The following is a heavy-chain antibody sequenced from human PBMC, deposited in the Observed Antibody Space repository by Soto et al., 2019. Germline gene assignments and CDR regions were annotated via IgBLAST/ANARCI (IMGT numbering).Heavy chain of an antibody. D-gene: IGHD4-17*01. Sequence: QVQLQESGPGLVKPSETLSLTCTVSSGSISPYYWSWIRQPPGKGLEWIGYIYRSGSTDYNPSLMILVTISIDMSKVQFSLNLSSATAADTAIYYGARHLPYGGPDFEYWGQGALVIVSS. V-gene: IGHV4-59*08. CDR1: SGSISPYY. CDR2: IYRSGST. J-gene: IGHJ4*02. CDR3: ARHLPYGGPDFEY.